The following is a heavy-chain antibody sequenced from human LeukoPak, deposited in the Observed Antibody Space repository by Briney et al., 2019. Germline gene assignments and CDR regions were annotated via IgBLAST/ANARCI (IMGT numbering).Heavy chain of an antibody. J-gene: IGHJ4*02. V-gene: IGHV4-31*02. Sequence: SETLSLTWTVSGGSISSGGYYWSWIRQHPGKGLEWIGYIYYSGSTYYNPSLKSRVTISVDTSKNQFSLKLSSVTAADTAVYYCARVPDYGDYVGSFDYWGQGTLVTVSS. CDR1: GGSISSGGYY. CDR3: ARVPDYGDYVGSFDY. D-gene: IGHD4-17*01. CDR2: IYYSGST.